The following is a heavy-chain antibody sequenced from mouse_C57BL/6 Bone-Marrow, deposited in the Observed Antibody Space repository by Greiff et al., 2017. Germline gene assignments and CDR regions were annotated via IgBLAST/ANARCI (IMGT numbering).Heavy chain of an antibody. J-gene: IGHJ3*01. CDR2: IYPGNSDT. Sequence: VHVKQSGTVLARPGASVKMSCKTSGYTFTSYWMHWVKQRPGQGLEWIGAIYPGNSDTSYNPKLKGTAKLTAVTSASTAYMELSSLTNEDSAVYYCTRCVYYYGSRGFAYWGQGTLVTVSA. CDR3: TRCVYYYGSRGFAY. CDR1: GYTFTSYW. D-gene: IGHD1-1*01. V-gene: IGHV1-5*01.